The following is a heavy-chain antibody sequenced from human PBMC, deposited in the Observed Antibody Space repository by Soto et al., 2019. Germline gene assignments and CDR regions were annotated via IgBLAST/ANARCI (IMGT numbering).Heavy chain of an antibody. Sequence: SVKVSCKASGGTFSSYAISWVRQAPGQGLEWMGGIIPIFGTANYAQKFQGRVTITADESTSTAYMELSSLRSEDTAVYYCARDLGGGWPRSWFDPWGQGTLVTVSS. V-gene: IGHV1-69*13. CDR1: GGTFSSYA. CDR3: ARDLGGGWPRSWFDP. J-gene: IGHJ5*02. CDR2: IIPIFGTA. D-gene: IGHD6-19*01.